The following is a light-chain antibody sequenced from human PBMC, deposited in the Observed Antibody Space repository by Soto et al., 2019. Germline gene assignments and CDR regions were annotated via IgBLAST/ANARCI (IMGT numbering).Light chain of an antibody. CDR2: DAS. V-gene: IGKV1-33*01. CDR3: QQSYSTLTWT. Sequence: DIQMTQSPSSLSASVGDRVTITCQASQDISNYLNWYQQKPGKAPKLLIYDASNLETGVPSRFSGSGSGTDFTFTISSLQPEDIATYYCQQSYSTLTWTFGQGTKVHIK. J-gene: IGKJ1*01. CDR1: QDISNY.